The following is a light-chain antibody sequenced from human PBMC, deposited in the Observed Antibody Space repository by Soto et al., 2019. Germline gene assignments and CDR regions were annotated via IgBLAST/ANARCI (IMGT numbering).Light chain of an antibody. Sequence: EILMTQYPATLSVSPGERATLSCGASQSVSSKLAWYQQKPGQAPRLLIYGASTRATGIPARFSGSGSGTDFTLTISRVETEDFGVYYCQQYNNWHTITFGHGTRLEI. V-gene: IGKV3-15*01. CDR3: QQYNNWHTIT. CDR2: GAS. J-gene: IGKJ5*01. CDR1: QSVSSK.